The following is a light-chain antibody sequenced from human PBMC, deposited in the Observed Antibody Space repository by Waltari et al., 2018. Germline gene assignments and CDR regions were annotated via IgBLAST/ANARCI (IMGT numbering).Light chain of an antibody. CDR3: CSYAGSSRGV. CDR2: DVT. J-gene: IGLJ1*01. Sequence: QSALTQPASVSGSPGQSITLSCPGTSSDVGSYNHVSWYQQYPGKVPKLLIYDVTKRPSGVSNRFSGFKSGNTASLTISGLQAEDEADYYCCSYAGSSRGVFGTGTKVTV. V-gene: IGLV2-23*02. CDR1: SSDVGSYNH.